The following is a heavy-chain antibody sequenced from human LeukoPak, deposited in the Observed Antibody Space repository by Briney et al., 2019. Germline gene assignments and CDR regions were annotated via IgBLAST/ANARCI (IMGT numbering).Heavy chain of an antibody. D-gene: IGHD6-19*01. CDR1: GFTFDDYA. V-gene: IGHV3-9*01. J-gene: IGHJ4*02. CDR3: AGGGYSSGWYGDY. CDR2: ISWNSGSI. Sequence: PGGSLRLSCAASGFTFDDYAMHWVRHAPGKGLEWVSGISWNSGSIGYADSVKGRFTISRDNAKNSLYLQMNSLRAEDTALYYCAGGGYSSGWYGDYWGQGTLVTVSS.